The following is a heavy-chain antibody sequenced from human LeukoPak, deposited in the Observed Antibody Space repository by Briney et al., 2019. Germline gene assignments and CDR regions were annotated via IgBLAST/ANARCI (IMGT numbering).Heavy chain of an antibody. CDR3: AKGVVDGSFDY. CDR2: IQYDGSNK. V-gene: IGHV3-30*02. CDR1: GFTFSSYG. Sequence: GGSLRLSCAASGFTFSSYGMHWVRQAPGKGLEWAAFIQYDGSNKYYADSVKGRFTISRDNSKNTLYLQMNSLRAEDTAVYYCAKGVVDGSFDYWGQGTLVTVSS. J-gene: IGHJ4*02. D-gene: IGHD2-2*01.